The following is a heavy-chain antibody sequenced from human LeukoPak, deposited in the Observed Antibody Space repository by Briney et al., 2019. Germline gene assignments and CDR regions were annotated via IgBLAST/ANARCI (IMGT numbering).Heavy chain of an antibody. J-gene: IGHJ4*02. CDR2: ISYDGSNK. V-gene: IGHV3-30-3*01. CDR1: GFTFSSYA. CDR3: ARLPGPHYYDSSGYGKTTDY. Sequence: GRSLRLSCAASGFTFSSYAMHWVRQAPGKGLEWVAVISYDGSNKYYADSAKGRFTISRDNSKNTLYLQMNSLRAEDTAVYYCARLPGPHYYDSSGYGKTTDYWGQGTLVTVSS. D-gene: IGHD3-22*01.